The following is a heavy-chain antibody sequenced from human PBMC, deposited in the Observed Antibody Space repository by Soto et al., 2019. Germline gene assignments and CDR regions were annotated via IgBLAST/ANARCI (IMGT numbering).Heavy chain of an antibody. J-gene: IGHJ4*02. CDR1: GGSISSSNW. D-gene: IGHD2-2*01. CDR3: TTDNCHSSTCYLNY. V-gene: IGHV3-15*07. Sequence: PSETLSLTCAVSGGSISSSNWWSWVRQPPGKGLEWVGRIKSKIVGETTDFSAPVKGRFALSRDDSKNTVSLQMNSLKSEDTAIYYCTTDNCHSSTCYLNYWGQGALVTVSS. CDR2: IKSKIVGETT.